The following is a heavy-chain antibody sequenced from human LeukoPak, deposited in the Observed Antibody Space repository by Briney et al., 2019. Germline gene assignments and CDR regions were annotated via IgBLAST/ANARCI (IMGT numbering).Heavy chain of an antibody. Sequence: PGGSLRLSCAASGFTFSSYNMNWVRQAPGKGLEWVSYISSSSNPTYYADSVKGRFTISRDNAKNSLYQQMNSLRAEDTAVYYCATESGTYSGTCFDYWGQGTLVTVSS. CDR2: ISSSSNPT. V-gene: IGHV3-48*01. CDR1: GFTFSSYN. CDR3: ATESGTYSGTCFDY. D-gene: IGHD1-26*01. J-gene: IGHJ4*02.